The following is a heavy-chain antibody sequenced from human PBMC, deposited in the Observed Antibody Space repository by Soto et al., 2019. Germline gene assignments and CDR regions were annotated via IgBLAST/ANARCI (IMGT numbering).Heavy chain of an antibody. Sequence: HPGGSLRLSCAASGFTVSSNYMSWVRQAPGKGLEWVSVIYSGGSTYYADSVKGRFTISRDNSKNTLYLQMNSLRAEDTAVYYCARALGDYYYYYYMDVWGKGTTVTVSS. V-gene: IGHV3-66*01. CDR3: ARALGDYYYYYYMDV. D-gene: IGHD2-21*02. J-gene: IGHJ6*03. CDR2: IYSGGST. CDR1: GFTVSSNY.